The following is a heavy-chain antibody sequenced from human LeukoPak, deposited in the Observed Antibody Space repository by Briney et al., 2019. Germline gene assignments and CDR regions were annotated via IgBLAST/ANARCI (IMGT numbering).Heavy chain of an antibody. CDR2: ISHDGNT. CDR3: ARTSRHYYGSGSNLTPWPADMDV. D-gene: IGHD3-10*01. CDR1: CSSISTYY. Sequence: PSETLSLTCTVSCSSISTYYWTWIRQPPAKGLEGIGCISHDGNTKYHPSLNSRVTISVAASKHQFSLKLTSVSAADTAVYYCARTSRHYYGSGSNLTPWPADMDVWGQGATVTVSS. J-gene: IGHJ6*02. V-gene: IGHV4-59*01.